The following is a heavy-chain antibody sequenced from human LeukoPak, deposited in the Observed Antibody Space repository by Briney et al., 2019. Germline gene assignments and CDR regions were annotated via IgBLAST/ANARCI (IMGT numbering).Heavy chain of an antibody. CDR2: IYSSGDT. Sequence: PSETLSLACTVSGGSVSCDSYYWSWIRPPAGKELEWIGRIYSSGDTNYNPSLKSRVTISLVTSKNQFSLTLTSVIAVDTAVYYCARSLLRRVITGVCDYWGQGSLVTVSS. V-gene: IGHV4-61*02. J-gene: IGHJ4*02. CDR1: GGSVSCDSYY. D-gene: IGHD3-10*01. CDR3: ARSLLRRVITGVCDY.